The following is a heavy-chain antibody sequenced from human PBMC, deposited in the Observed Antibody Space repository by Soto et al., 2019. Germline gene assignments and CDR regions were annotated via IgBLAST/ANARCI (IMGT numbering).Heavy chain of an antibody. J-gene: IGHJ5*02. Sequence: PGGSLRLSCAASGFTFSSYSMNWVRQAPGKGLEWVSYISSSSSTIYYADSVKGRFTISRDNAKNSLYLQMNSLRAEDTSVYFFVTDLWMDVVVPAANISFDPWRQGTLVTVSS. CDR3: VTDLWMDVVVPAANISFDP. V-gene: IGHV3-48*01. CDR2: ISSSSSTI. CDR1: GFTFSSYS. D-gene: IGHD2-2*01.